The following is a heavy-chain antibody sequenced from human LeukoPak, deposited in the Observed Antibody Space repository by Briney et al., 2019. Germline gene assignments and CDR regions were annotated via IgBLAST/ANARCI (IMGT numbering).Heavy chain of an antibody. CDR1: GGSFSGYY. J-gene: IGHJ6*03. Sequence: SETLSLTCAVYGGSFSGYYWCWIRQPPGKGLGWIGEINHSGSTNYNPSLKSRVTISVDTSKNQFSLKLSSVTAADTAVYYCARVFPNRPPRITMVRTYYMDVWGKGTTVTVSS. CDR2: INHSGST. V-gene: IGHV4-34*01. CDR3: ARVFPNRPPRITMVRTYYMDV. D-gene: IGHD3-10*01.